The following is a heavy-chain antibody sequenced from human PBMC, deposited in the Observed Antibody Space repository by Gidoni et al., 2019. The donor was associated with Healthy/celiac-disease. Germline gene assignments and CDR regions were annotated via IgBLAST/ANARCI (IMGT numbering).Heavy chain of an antibody. CDR2: IRYDGSNK. CDR3: AKDKDSSGYSILDY. V-gene: IGHV3-30*02. Sequence: QVQLVESGGGVVQPGRSLRLSCAASGFTFSSYGMHWVRQAPGKGLEWVAVIRYDGSNKYYADSVKGRFTISRDNSKNTLYLQMNSLRAEDTAVYYCAKDKDSSGYSILDYWGQGTLVTVSS. J-gene: IGHJ4*02. CDR1: GFTFSSYG. D-gene: IGHD3-22*01.